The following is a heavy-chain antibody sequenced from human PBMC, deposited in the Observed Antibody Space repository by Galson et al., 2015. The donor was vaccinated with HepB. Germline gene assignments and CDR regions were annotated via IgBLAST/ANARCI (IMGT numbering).Heavy chain of an antibody. CDR2: INAYNGNT. V-gene: IGHV1-18*01. CDR3: ARGSAFSSVGYYGLDV. CDR1: GYTFTSYG. J-gene: IGHJ6*02. Sequence: SVKVSCKASGYTFTSYGITWVRQAPGQGLEWMGWINAYNGNTHYGQKFQGRATMTTETSTSTAYMELRSLRSDDTAVYFCARGSAFSSVGYYGLDVWGQGTTVSVSS. D-gene: IGHD3-22*01.